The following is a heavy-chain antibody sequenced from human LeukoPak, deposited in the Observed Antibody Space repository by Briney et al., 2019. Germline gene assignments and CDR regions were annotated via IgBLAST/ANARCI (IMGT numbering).Heavy chain of an antibody. D-gene: IGHD3-10*01. V-gene: IGHV3-21*01. Sequence: GGSLRLSCAASGFTFSSYSMNWVRQAPGKGLEWVSSISSSGSYIYYADSVKGRFTISRDNAKNSLYLQMNSLRAEDTAVYYCARDSVHYYGSGSYFPIFGYWGQGTLVTVSS. J-gene: IGHJ4*02. CDR3: ARDSVHYYGSGSYFPIFGY. CDR2: ISSSGSYI. CDR1: GFTFSSYS.